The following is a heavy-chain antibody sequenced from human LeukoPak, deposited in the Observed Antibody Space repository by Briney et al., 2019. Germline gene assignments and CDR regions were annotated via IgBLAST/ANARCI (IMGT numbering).Heavy chain of an antibody. CDR3: VGLTTTAPPAFDY. D-gene: IGHD4/OR15-4a*01. V-gene: IGHV3-7*01. CDR2: IKRDGSEI. CDR1: GFTFNRYW. J-gene: IGHJ4*02. Sequence: PGGSLRLSCAASGFTFNRYWMSWVRQAPGKGLEWVANIKRDGSEIYYVDSVKGRSTISRDNAKNSLYLQMSSLRAEGTAVYYCVGLTTTAPPAFDYWGQGTLVTVSS.